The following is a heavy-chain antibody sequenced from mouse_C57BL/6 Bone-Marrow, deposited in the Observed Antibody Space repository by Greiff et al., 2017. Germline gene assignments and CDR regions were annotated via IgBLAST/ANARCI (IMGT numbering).Heavy chain of an antibody. J-gene: IGHJ3*01. CDR1: GFNIKDYY. CDR3: ARSLDAY. Sequence: EVHLVESGAELVKPGASVKLSCTASGFNIKDYYMHWVKQRTEQGLEWIGRIDPEDGETTSAPKFQGKATITADTSSNTAYLQLSSRTSGDSAVYYCARSLDAYWGQGTLVTVSA. CDR2: IDPEDGET. V-gene: IGHV14-2*01.